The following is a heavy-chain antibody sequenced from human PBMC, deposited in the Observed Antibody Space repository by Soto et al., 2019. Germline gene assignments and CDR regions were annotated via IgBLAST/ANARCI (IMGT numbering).Heavy chain of an antibody. J-gene: IGHJ4*02. CDR1: GFTFSTYG. CDR3: ARGISSYYDFWSVSL. Sequence: QVHLVESGGGVVQSGRSLRLSCVVSGFTFSTYGMHWVRQAPGKGLEWVAVISHDGSNKWYADSVRGRFTMSRDNSKNTLYLQMNNLRADDTAVYYCARGISSYYDFWSVSLWGQGTLVTVFS. CDR2: ISHDGSNK. D-gene: IGHD3-3*01. V-gene: IGHV3-30*03.